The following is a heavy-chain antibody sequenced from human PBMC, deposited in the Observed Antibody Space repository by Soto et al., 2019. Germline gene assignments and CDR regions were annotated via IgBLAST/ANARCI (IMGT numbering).Heavy chain of an antibody. V-gene: IGHV3-21*01. CDR1: GFTFSNYN. CDR3: ARDRSSGDWFPHIDY. Sequence: PGGSLRLSCAASGFTFSNYNMNWVRQAPGKGLEWVSSISPRSSFIYYADSVKGRFTISRDSAKKSMYLQMNSLRAEDTAVYYCARDRSSGDWFPHIDYWGQGTLVTVSS. CDR2: ISPRSSFI. D-gene: IGHD3-9*01. J-gene: IGHJ4*02.